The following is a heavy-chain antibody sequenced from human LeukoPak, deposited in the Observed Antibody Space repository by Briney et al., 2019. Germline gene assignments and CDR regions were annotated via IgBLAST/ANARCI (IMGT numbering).Heavy chain of an antibody. CDR2: IYHSGST. CDR3: ARSAMYYYDSSGPYYFDY. V-gene: IGHV4-30-2*01. CDR1: GGSISSGGNS. Sequence: TLSLTCAVSGGSISSGGNSWSWIRQPPGKGLEWIGYIYHSGSTYYNPSLKSRVTISVDRSKNQFSLKLNSVTAADTAVYYCARSAMYYYDSSGPYYFDYWGQGTLVTVSS. D-gene: IGHD3-22*01. J-gene: IGHJ4*02.